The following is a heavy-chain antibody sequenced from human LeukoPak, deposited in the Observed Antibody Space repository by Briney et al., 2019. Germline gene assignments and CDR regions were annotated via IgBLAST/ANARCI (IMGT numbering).Heavy chain of an antibody. CDR2: INPNSGGT. Sequence: GASVKVSCKASGYTFTGYYMHWVRQAPGQELEWMGWINPNSGGTNYAQKFQGRVTMTRDTSISTAYMELSRLRSDDTAVYYCARDLYSSGWTDAFDIWGQGTMVTVSS. CDR1: GYTFTGYY. D-gene: IGHD6-19*01. CDR3: ARDLYSSGWTDAFDI. V-gene: IGHV1-2*02. J-gene: IGHJ3*02.